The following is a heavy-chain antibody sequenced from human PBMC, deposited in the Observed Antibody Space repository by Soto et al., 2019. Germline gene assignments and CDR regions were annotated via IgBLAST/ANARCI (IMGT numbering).Heavy chain of an antibody. CDR3: ARAVLAYGDYGDDYYYMDV. J-gene: IGHJ6*03. CDR2: IYYSGST. D-gene: IGHD4-17*01. CDR1: GGSISSYY. Sequence: SETLSLTCTVSGGSISSYYWSWIRQPPGKGLEWIGYIYYSGSTNYNPSLKSRVTISVDTSKNQFSLKLSSVTAADTAVYYCARAVLAYGDYGDDYYYMDVWGKGTTVTVSS. V-gene: IGHV4-59*01.